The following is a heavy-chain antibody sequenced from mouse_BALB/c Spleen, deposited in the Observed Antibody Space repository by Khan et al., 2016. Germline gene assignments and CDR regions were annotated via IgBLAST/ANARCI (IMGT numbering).Heavy chain of an antibody. CDR3: ARVSTMITTMDY. V-gene: IGHV5-9-3*01. Sequence: EVELVESGGGLVKPGGSLKLSCAASGFTFSSYAMSWVRQTPEKRLEWVATISSGGSYTYYPDSVKGRFTISRDNAKNTLYLQMSSLRSEDRAMYYCARVSTMITTMDYWGQGTSVTVSS. CDR2: ISSGGSYT. J-gene: IGHJ4*01. CDR1: GFTFSSYA. D-gene: IGHD2-4*01.